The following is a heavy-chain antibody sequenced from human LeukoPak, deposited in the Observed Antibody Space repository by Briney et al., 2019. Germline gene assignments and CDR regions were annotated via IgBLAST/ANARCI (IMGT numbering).Heavy chain of an antibody. V-gene: IGHV3-9*01. CDR2: ISWNSGSI. CDR3: ARAMDV. CDR1: GFTFDDYV. J-gene: IGHJ6*02. Sequence: GGSLRLSCAASGFTFDDYVMHWVRQAPGKGLEWVSGISWNSGSIGYADSVKGRFTVSRDNAKNSLYLQMNSLRAEDTAVYYCARAMDVWGQGTTVTVSS.